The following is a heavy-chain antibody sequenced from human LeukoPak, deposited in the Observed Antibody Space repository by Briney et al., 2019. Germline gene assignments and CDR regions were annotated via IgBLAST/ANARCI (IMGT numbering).Heavy chain of an antibody. V-gene: IGHV6-1*01. Sequence: SQTLSLTCAISGDSVSSNSAAWNWIRQSPSRGLEWLGRTYYRSKWYNDYAVSVKSRITINHDTSKNQFSLQLNSVTPEDTAVYYCARTMITFGGVIVGLYGMDAWGKGTTVTVSS. CDR1: GDSVSSNSAA. CDR3: ARTMITFGGVIVGLYGMDA. CDR2: TYYRSKWYN. J-gene: IGHJ6*04. D-gene: IGHD3-16*02.